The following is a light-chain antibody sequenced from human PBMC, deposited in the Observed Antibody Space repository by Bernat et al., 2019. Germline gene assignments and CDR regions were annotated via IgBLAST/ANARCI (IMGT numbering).Light chain of an antibody. CDR2: AAS. Sequence: EIVLTQSPGTLSLSPGERATLSCRASQSISNSYLAWYQHKPGQAPRLLIYAASSRATGTPDRFSGSGSGTDFTLTISRLEPEDFAVYYWQQFGSSPPYTFGQGTKLEIK. CDR1: QSISNSY. CDR3: QQFGSSPPYT. V-gene: IGKV3-20*01. J-gene: IGKJ2*01.